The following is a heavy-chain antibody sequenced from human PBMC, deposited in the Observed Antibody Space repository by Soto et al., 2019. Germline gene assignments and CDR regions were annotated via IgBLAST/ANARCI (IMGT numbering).Heavy chain of an antibody. Sequence: EASVKVSCKASGGTFSSYAISWVRQAPGQGLEWMGGIIPIFGTANYAQKFQGRVTITADESTSTAYMELSSLRSEDTAVYCCASLVGAAAVFDYWGQGTLVTVSS. CDR1: GGTFSSYA. CDR3: ASLVGAAAVFDY. D-gene: IGHD1-26*01. J-gene: IGHJ4*02. CDR2: IIPIFGTA. V-gene: IGHV1-69*13.